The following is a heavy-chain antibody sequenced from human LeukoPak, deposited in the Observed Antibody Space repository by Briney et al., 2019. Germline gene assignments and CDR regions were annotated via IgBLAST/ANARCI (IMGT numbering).Heavy chain of an antibody. CDR2: ISYDGSNK. D-gene: IGHD6-19*01. J-gene: IGHJ4*02. CDR3: AKDLRQWLVQRYFDY. V-gene: IGHV3-30*18. CDR1: GFTFSSYG. Sequence: PGRSLRLSCAASGFTFSSYGMHWVRQAPGKGLEWVAVISYDGSNKYYTDSVKGRFTISRDNSKNTLYLQMNSLRAEDTAVYYCAKDLRQWLVQRYFDYWGQGTLVTVSS.